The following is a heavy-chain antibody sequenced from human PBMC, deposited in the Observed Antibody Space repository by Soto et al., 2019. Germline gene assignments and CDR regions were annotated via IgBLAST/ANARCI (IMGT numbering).Heavy chain of an antibody. CDR2: TIPIFGTA. CDR1: GGTFSSYA. J-gene: IGHJ3*02. CDR3: ARALDIVVVVAAKYDAFDI. D-gene: IGHD2-15*01. V-gene: IGHV1-69*01. Sequence: QVQLVQSGAEVKKPGSSVKVSCKASGGTFSSYAISWVRQAPGQGLEWMGGTIPIFGTANYAQKFQGSVTITADESTSTAYMELSSLRSEDTAVYYCARALDIVVVVAAKYDAFDIWGQGTMVTVSS.